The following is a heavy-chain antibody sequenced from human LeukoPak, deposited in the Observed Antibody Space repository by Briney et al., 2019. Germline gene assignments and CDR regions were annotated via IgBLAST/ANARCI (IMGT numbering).Heavy chain of an antibody. D-gene: IGHD3-10*01. J-gene: IGHJ4*02. Sequence: GASVKVSCKASGGTFSSYDINWVRQATGQGLEWMGWMNPNSGNTGYAQKFQGRVTMTRNTSISTAYMELSSLRSEDTAVYYCARSGRYYYGSGSYYKPLGYWGQGTLVTVSS. CDR2: MNPNSGNT. CDR3: ARSGRYYYGSGSYYKPLGY. V-gene: IGHV1-8*02. CDR1: GGTFSSYD.